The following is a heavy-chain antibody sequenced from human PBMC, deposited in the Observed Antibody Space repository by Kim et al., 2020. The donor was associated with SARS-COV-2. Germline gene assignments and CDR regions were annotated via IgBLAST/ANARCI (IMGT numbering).Heavy chain of an antibody. Sequence: SETLSLTCTVSGGSISSYYWSWIRQPPGKGLEWIGYIYYSGSTNYNPSLKSRVTISVDTSKNQFSLKLSSLTAADTAVYYCARGGLAYCGGDCYSPYYYYGMDVWGQGTTVTVSS. CDR1: GGSISSYY. D-gene: IGHD2-21*02. CDR3: ARGGLAYCGGDCYSPYYYYGMDV. J-gene: IGHJ6*02. CDR2: IYYSGST. V-gene: IGHV4-59*13.